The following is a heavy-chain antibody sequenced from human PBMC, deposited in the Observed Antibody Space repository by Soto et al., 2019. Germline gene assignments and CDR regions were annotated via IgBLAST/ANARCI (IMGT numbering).Heavy chain of an antibody. D-gene: IGHD2-15*01. CDR3: ARDRGYDAHDYYYNAMDV. CDR1: GFTFRTYT. CDR2: IRGFSPYT. V-gene: IGHV3-21*01. Sequence: GGSLRLSCISSGFTFRTYTMNWVRQAPGKGLEWVSGIRGFSPYTFYAESVKGRFTTSRDNAKNSLYLQMNSLRAEDTAVYYCARDRGYDAHDYYYNAMDVWGQGTTVTVSS. J-gene: IGHJ6*02.